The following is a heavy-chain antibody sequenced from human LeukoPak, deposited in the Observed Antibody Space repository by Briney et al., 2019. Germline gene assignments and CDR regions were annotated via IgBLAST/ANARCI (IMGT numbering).Heavy chain of an antibody. CDR2: FSGSGGST. J-gene: IGHJ4*02. D-gene: IGHD2-8*02. V-gene: IGHV3-23*01. CDR3: ARGAPGGL. CDR1: GFTFDDYG. Sequence: QSGGSLRLSCAASGFTFDDYGMSWVRQAPGKGLECISGFSGSGGSTYYADSVKGRFTISRDNAKNSLYLQMNSLRAEDTAVYYCARGAPGGLWGQGTLVTVSS.